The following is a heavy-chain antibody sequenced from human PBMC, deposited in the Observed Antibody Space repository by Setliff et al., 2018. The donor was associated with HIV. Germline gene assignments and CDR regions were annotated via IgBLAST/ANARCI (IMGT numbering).Heavy chain of an antibody. J-gene: IGHJ6*03. CDR2: INPNSGGT. V-gene: IGHV1-2*02. CDR1: GYTFTGYY. CDR3: ARGGTIFGVVISNYYYMDV. Sequence: VASVKVSCKASGYTFTGYYMHWVRQAPGQGLEWMGWINPNSGGTNYAQKFQGRVTMTRDTSISTAYMELSRLRSDDTAVYYCARGGTIFGVVISNYYYMDVWGKGT. D-gene: IGHD3-3*01.